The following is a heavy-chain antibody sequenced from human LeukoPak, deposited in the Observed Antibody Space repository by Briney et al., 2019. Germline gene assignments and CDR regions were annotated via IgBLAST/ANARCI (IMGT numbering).Heavy chain of an antibody. V-gene: IGHV3-11*04. CDR3: ARAPSEKGAKGLYFDY. J-gene: IGHJ4*02. D-gene: IGHD1-26*01. CDR1: GFTFSDYY. Sequence: GGSLRLSCAAFGFTFSDYYMSWIRQAPGKGLEWVSYISSSGSTIYYADSVKGRFTISRDNAKNSLYLQMNSLRAEDTAVYYCARAPSEKGAKGLYFDYWGQGTLVTVSS. CDR2: ISSSGSTI.